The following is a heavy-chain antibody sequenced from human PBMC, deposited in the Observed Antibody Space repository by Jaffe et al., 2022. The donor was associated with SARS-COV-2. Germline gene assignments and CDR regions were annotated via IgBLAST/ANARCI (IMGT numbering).Heavy chain of an antibody. CDR3: ARRGQWLVGPGDYYYGMDV. Sequence: EVQLVESGGGLIQPGGSLRLSCAASGFTVSSNYMSWVRQAPGKGLEWVSVIYSGGSTYYADSVKGRFTISRDNSKNTLYLQMNSLRAEDTAVYYCARRGQWLVGPGDYYYGMDVWGQGTTVTVSS. V-gene: IGHV3-53*01. D-gene: IGHD6-19*01. J-gene: IGHJ6*02. CDR2: IYSGGST. CDR1: GFTVSSNY.